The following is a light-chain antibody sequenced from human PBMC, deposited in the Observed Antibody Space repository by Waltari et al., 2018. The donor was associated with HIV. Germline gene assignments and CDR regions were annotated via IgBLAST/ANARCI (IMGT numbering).Light chain of an antibody. Sequence: SALTQPPSASGSPGPSVPISCPGTSSDVGGSNYVSWYQQPPCKAPKLMIYVVSTRPSGVPDRFSGSKSGNTASLTVSGLQAEDEADYYCSSYAGSNNYVVFGGGTKLTVL. CDR1: SSDVGGSNY. CDR3: SSYAGSNNYVV. V-gene: IGLV2-8*01. J-gene: IGLJ2*01. CDR2: VVS.